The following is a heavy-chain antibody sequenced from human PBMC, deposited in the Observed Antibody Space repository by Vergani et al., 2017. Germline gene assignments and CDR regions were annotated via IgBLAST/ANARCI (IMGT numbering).Heavy chain of an antibody. CDR1: GFTFSSYA. CDR3: AKEAVSSSGWYLGPAQH. J-gene: IGHJ1*01. V-gene: IGHV3-23*01. D-gene: IGHD6-19*01. Sequence: EVQLLESGGGLVQPGGSLRLSCAASGFTFSSYAMSWVRQAPGKGLEWVSAISGSGGSTYYADSVKGRITISRDNSKNTLYLQMNSLRAEDTAVYYCAKEAVSSSGWYLGPAQHWGQGTLVTVSS. CDR2: ISGSGGST.